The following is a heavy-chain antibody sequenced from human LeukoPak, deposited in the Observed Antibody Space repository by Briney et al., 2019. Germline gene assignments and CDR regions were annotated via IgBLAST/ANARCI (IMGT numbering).Heavy chain of an antibody. V-gene: IGHV3-23*01. CDR1: GFTFSSYA. J-gene: IGHJ6*02. Sequence: GGSLRLSCAASGFTFSSYAMSWVRQAPGKGLEWVSAISGSGGSTYYADSVKGRFTISRDNSKNTLYLQMNSLRAEDTAVCYCANSGLRYFDWLFQRYGMDVWGQGTTVTVSS. CDR2: ISGSGGST. D-gene: IGHD3-9*01. CDR3: ANSGLRYFDWLFQRYGMDV.